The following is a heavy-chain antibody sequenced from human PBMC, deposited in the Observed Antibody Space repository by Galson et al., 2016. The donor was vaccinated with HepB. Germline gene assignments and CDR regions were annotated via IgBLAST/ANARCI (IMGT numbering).Heavy chain of an antibody. D-gene: IGHD3-16*01. Sequence: SETLSLTCAVSGDSLISSNWWIWVRQPPGKGLEWIGDIYHRGSTNYNPSLKSRATMSLDMSKNHFSLKLRSVTAADTAVYYCARGGDVAEYWGQGTLVTVSS. CDR2: IYHRGST. CDR1: GDSLISSNW. CDR3: ARGGDVAEY. J-gene: IGHJ4*02. V-gene: IGHV4-4*02.